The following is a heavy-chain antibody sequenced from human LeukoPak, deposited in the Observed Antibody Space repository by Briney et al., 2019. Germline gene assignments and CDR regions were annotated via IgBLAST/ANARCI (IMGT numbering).Heavy chain of an antibody. CDR2: INPNSGDT. CDR3: TRVPTMIRGVVRDY. J-gene: IGHJ4*02. V-gene: IGHV1-2*02. CDR1: GYTFTDYY. Sequence: GASVKVSCKASGYTFTDYYMHWVRQAPGQGLEWMGWINPNSGDTNYVQKFQGRVTMTRDTSISTAYMELSRLRSDDTAVFFCTRVPTMIRGVVRDYWGQGTLVTVSS. D-gene: IGHD3-10*01.